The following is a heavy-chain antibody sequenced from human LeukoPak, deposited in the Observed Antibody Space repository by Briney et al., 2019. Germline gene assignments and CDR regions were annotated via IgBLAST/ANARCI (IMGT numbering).Heavy chain of an antibody. V-gene: IGHV4-61*02. CDR2: VSTSGKT. CDR1: GDSITSAEYS. Sequence: SQTLSLTCTVSGDSITSAEYSWNWIRQPAAKGLEWIGRVSTSGKTFYNPSLNSRVTISLDTSKKQFSMKLSTVTAADTAVYYCARDRLIWFGEFNYWGQGTLVTVSS. J-gene: IGHJ4*02. D-gene: IGHD3-10*01. CDR3: ARDRLIWFGEFNY.